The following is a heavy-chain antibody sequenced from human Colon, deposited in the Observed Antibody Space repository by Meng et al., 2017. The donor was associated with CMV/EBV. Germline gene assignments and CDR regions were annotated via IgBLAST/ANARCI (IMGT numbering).Heavy chain of an antibody. D-gene: IGHD4-17*01. CDR3: ARDRRPFGDYRLDQ. Sequence: SGGSISSSSYYWGWVRQPPGKGLEWIGSIYYSGNTYYNESLKSRVTTSLDTSTNQVSLKLNYVTAADTAVYYCARDRRPFGDYRLDQWGQGTLVTVSS. CDR2: IYYSGNT. V-gene: IGHV4-39*07. J-gene: IGHJ5*02. CDR1: GGSISSSSYY.